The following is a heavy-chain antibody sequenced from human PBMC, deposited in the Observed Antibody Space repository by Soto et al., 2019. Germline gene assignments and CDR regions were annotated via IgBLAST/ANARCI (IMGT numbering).Heavy chain of an antibody. CDR1: GFTFRTYT. Sequence: VGSLRLSCISSGFTFRTYTMNWVRQAPGKGLEWVSGIRGFSPYTFYAESVKGRFTISRDNAKNSLYLQMNSLRAEDTAVYYCARDRGYDAHDYYYNAMDVWGQGTTVTVSS. CDR2: IRGFSPYT. D-gene: IGHD2-15*01. V-gene: IGHV3-21*01. J-gene: IGHJ6*02. CDR3: ARDRGYDAHDYYYNAMDV.